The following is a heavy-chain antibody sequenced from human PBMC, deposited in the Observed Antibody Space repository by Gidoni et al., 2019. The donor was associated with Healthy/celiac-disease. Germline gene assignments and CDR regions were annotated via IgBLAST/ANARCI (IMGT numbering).Heavy chain of an antibody. J-gene: IGHJ4*02. CDR1: GITFDEYG. CDR2: ISWNSGSL. Sequence: EVPLVESGGGLVQPGRSLRTSCAAAGITFDEYGMHWVRQAPWKGLEWVSGISWNSGSLGYADFVKGRFNISRDNSKNSLYLQMNSLGAEDSALYYCAKGHYVFWSGLFDYWGQGTLVTVSS. D-gene: IGHD3-3*01. V-gene: IGHV3-9*01. CDR3: AKGHYVFWSGLFDY.